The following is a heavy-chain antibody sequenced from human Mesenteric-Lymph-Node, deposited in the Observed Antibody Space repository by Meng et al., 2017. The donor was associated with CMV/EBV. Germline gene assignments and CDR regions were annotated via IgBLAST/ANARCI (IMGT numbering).Heavy chain of an antibody. CDR1: GFSFSRYS. CDR3: ATLDYYDSSGPYYYYGMDV. D-gene: IGHD3-22*01. V-gene: IGHV3-21*01. J-gene: IGHJ6*02. Sequence: GESLKISCAASGFSFSRYSMNWLRQAPGKGLEWVSSISSSSGLIYYADSVKGRFTISRDNAENSLYLQMNSLRAEDTAVYYCATLDYYDSSGPYYYYGMDVWGQGTTVTVSS. CDR2: ISSSSGLI.